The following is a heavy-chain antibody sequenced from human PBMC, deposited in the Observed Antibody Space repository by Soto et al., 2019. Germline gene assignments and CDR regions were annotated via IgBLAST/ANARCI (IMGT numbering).Heavy chain of an antibody. J-gene: IGHJ4*02. CDR2: ISGSGGST. CDR3: AKDYTSGYYSYYFDY. D-gene: IGHD3-22*01. V-gene: IGHV3-23*01. Sequence: GGSLRLSCAASGFTFSSYAMSWVRQAPGKGLEWVSAISGSGGSTYYADSVKGRFTISRDNSKNTLYLQMNSLRAEDTDVYYCAKDYTSGYYSYYFDYWGKGTLVTVSS. CDR1: GFTFSSYA.